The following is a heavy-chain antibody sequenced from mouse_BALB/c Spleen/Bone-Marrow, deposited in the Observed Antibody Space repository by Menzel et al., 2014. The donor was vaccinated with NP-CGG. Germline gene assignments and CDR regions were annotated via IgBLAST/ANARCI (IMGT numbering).Heavy chain of an antibody. V-gene: IGHV14-3*02. D-gene: IGHD1-1*01. J-gene: IGHJ2*01. CDR1: GFNIKDTY. CDR3: ARYYYGSSLFDY. CDR2: IDPANGNT. Sequence: EVQLQESGAELVKPGASVKLSCTASGFNIKDTYMHWVKQRPDQGLEWIGRIDPANGNTKYDPKFQGKATITADSSSNTAYLQLSSLTSEDTAVYYCARYYYGSSLFDYWGQGTTLTVSS.